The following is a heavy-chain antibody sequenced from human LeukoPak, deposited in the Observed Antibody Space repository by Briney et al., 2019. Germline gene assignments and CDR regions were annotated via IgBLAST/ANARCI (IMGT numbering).Heavy chain of an antibody. CDR2: ISGSGGST. D-gene: IGHD3-10*01. V-gene: IGHV3-23*01. CDR1: GFTFSSYG. CDR3: AKDSYYGSGSYYGV. J-gene: IGHJ4*02. Sequence: PGGSLRLSCAASGFTFSSYGMSWVRQAPGKGLEWVSAISGSGGSTYYADSVKGRFTISRDNSKNTLYLQMNSLRAEDTAVYYCAKDSYYGSGSYYGVWGQGTLVTVSS.